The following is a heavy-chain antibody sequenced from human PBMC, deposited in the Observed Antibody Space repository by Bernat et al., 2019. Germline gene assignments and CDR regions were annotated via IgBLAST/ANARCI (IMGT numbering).Heavy chain of an antibody. CDR3: ATWSYYASSGHDAFDI. J-gene: IGHJ3*02. V-gene: IGHV3-30*03. CDR2: ISYDGSNK. CDR1: GFPFSSYG. Sequence: QVQLVESGGGVVQPGRSLRLSCAASGFPFSSYGMHWVSQAPGKGLEWVAVISYDGSNKYYADSVKGRFTISRDNSKNTLYLQMNSLRAEDTAVYYCATWSYYASSGHDAFDIWGQGTMVTVSS. D-gene: IGHD3-22*01.